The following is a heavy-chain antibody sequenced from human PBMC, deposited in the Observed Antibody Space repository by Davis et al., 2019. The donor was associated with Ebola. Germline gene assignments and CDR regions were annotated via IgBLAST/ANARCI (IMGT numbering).Heavy chain of an antibody. J-gene: IGHJ4*02. V-gene: IGHV4-39*01. D-gene: IGHD2-2*01. Sequence: PETLSLTCTVSGGSISSSSYYWGWIRQPPGKGLEWIGSIYYSGSTYYNPSLKSRVAISVDTSKNQFSLRLSSVTAADTALYYCARHCSSTSCSYFDYWGQGTLVTVSA. CDR3: ARHCSSTSCSYFDY. CDR2: IYYSGST. CDR1: GGSISSSSYY.